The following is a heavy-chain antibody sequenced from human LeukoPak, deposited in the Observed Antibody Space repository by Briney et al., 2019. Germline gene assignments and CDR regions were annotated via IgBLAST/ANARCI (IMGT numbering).Heavy chain of an antibody. CDR2: IRYDGSNK. D-gene: IGHD1-26*01. CDR3: AKDWVSGSYGVDY. V-gene: IGHV3-30*02. J-gene: IGHJ4*02. Sequence: GGALRLSCAASGFTFSSYGMHWVRQAPGKGLEGVAFIRYDGSNKYYADSVKGRFTISRDNSKNTLYLQMNSLRAEDTAVYYCAKDWVSGSYGVDYWGQGTLVTVSS. CDR1: GFTFSSYG.